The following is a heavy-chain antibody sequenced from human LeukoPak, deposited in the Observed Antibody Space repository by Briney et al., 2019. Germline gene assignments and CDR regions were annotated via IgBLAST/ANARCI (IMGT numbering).Heavy chain of an antibody. CDR3: ARDGAFENWFDP. Sequence: GGSLRLSCAASGFTFSSYGMHWVRQAPGKGLEWVAVIWYDGSNKYYADSVKGRFTISRDNSKNTLYLQMNSLRAEDTAVYYCARDGAFENWFDPWGQGTLVTVSS. CDR1: GFTFSSYG. V-gene: IGHV3-30*19. D-gene: IGHD3-16*01. CDR2: IWYDGSNK. J-gene: IGHJ5*02.